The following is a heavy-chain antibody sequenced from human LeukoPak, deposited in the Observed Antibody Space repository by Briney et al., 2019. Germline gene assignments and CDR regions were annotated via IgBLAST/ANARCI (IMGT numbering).Heavy chain of an antibody. J-gene: IGHJ4*02. D-gene: IGHD1-26*01. CDR1: GNTFSNYE. Sequence: PGGSLRLSCEDSGNTFSNYEMNWVRQAPGKGLEWLSYISSVGSIKYYADSVKGRFTISRDNDKKAAYLQMNSLRVEDTGIYYCARSDLEGAADYWGQGTLVTVYS. V-gene: IGHV3-48*03. CDR3: ARSDLEGAADY. CDR2: ISSVGSIK.